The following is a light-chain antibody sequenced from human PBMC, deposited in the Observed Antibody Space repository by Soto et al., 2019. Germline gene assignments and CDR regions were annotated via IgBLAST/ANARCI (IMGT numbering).Light chain of an antibody. V-gene: IGKV1-5*03. Sequence: QMTQSPSTLSGSVGDRVTITCRASQTISSWLAWYQQKPGKAPKLLIYKASTLKSGVPSRFSGSASGTEFTLTISSLQPDDFATYYCQHYNSYSETFGQGTKVDIK. J-gene: IGKJ1*01. CDR3: QHYNSYSET. CDR2: KAS. CDR1: QTISSW.